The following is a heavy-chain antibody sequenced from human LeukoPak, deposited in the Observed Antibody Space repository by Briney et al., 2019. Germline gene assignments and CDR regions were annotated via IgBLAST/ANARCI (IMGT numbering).Heavy chain of an antibody. CDR1: EFTFSSYS. Sequence: PGGSLRLSCAAPEFTFSSYSMNWVRQAPGKGLEWVSSISSSSSYIYYADSVKGRFTISRDNAKNSLYLQMNSLRAEDTAVYYCARDRGLYGSGSYLVYYFDYWGQGTLVTVSS. J-gene: IGHJ4*02. V-gene: IGHV3-21*01. CDR2: ISSSSSYI. CDR3: ARDRGLYGSGSYLVYYFDY. D-gene: IGHD3-10*01.